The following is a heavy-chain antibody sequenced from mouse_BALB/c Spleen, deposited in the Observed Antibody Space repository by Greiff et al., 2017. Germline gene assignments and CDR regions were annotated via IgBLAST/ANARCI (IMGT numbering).Heavy chain of an antibody. V-gene: IGHV1-12*01. CDR2: IYPGNGDT. J-gene: IGHJ3*01. Sequence: QPGAELVKPGASVKMSCKASGYTFTSYNMHWVKQTPGQGLEWIGAIYPGNGDTSYNQKFKGKATLTADKSSSTAYMQLSSLTSEDSAVYYCAREYYGSSYAWFAYWGQGTLVTVSA. D-gene: IGHD1-1*01. CDR1: GYTFTSYN. CDR3: AREYYGSSYAWFAY.